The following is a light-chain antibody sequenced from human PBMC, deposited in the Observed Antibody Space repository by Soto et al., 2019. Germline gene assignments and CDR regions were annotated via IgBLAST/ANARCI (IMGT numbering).Light chain of an antibody. Sequence: QSALTQPASVSGSPGQSITISCTGTSSDVGTYNLVSWYPQHPGKAPKLLIYEVDKRPSGVSNRFSGSKSGNTASLTISGLQAEDEGDYYCCSYAGSGPSWVFGGATQRTVL. CDR1: SSDVGTYNL. CDR3: CSYAGSGPSWV. CDR2: EVD. V-gene: IGLV2-23*02. J-gene: IGLJ3*02.